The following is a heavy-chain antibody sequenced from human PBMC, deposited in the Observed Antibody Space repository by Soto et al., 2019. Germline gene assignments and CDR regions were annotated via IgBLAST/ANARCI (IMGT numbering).Heavy chain of an antibody. CDR3: ARLNGYCVSTGCHGYYGMDV. D-gene: IGHD2-2*03. V-gene: IGHV4-31*03. Sequence: SETLSLTCTVSGGSISSGGYYWSWIRQHPGKGLEWIGYIYYSGSTYYHPSLLSRVTISADTSMNEFSLRLSSVTAADTAVYYCARLNGYCVSTGCHGYYGMDVWGQGTTVTVSS. J-gene: IGHJ6*02. CDR2: IYYSGST. CDR1: GGSISSGGYY.